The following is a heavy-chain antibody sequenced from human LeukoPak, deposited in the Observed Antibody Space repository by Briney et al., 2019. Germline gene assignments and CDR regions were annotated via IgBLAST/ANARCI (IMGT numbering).Heavy chain of an antibody. CDR1: GFTFKNVW. V-gene: IGHV3-15*01. CDR2: IKRRSDGGTT. CDR3: TPGMGDY. D-gene: IGHD3-16*01. Sequence: GGSLRLSCAASGFTFKNVWMSSVPQAPGKGLEWVGRIKRRSDGGTTDYAAPVNGRFTISRDDSRNTLYLQMNSLKIEDTAVYYCTPGMGDYWGQGTLVTVSS. J-gene: IGHJ4*02.